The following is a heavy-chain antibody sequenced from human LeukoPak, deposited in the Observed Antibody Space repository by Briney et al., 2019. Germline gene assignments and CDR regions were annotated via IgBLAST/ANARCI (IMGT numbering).Heavy chain of an antibody. J-gene: IGHJ6*04. D-gene: IGHD3-10*02. CDR3: AELGITMIGGV. Sequence: PSETLSLTCTVSGGSISSSSYYWGWIRQPPGKGLEWVSSISSSSSYIYYADSVKGRFTISRDNAKNSLYPQMNSLRAEDTAVYYCAELGITMIGGVWGKGTTVTISS. V-gene: IGHV3-21*01. CDR2: ISSSSSYI. CDR1: GGSISSSS.